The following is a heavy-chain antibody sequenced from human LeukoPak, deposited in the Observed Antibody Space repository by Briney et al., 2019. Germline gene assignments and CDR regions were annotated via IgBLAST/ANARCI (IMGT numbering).Heavy chain of an antibody. D-gene: IGHD5-24*01. CDR1: GFTFSIYG. V-gene: IGHV3-23*01. CDR2: ISGSGGGT. J-gene: IGHJ4*02. Sequence: GGTLRLPCAASGFTFSIYGMNWVRQAPGKGLEWVSTISGSGGGTYYADSVKGRFTISRDNSKNTLYLQMNSLRAEDTAVYYCARSGYNRFDYWGQGTLVTVSS. CDR3: ARSGYNRFDY.